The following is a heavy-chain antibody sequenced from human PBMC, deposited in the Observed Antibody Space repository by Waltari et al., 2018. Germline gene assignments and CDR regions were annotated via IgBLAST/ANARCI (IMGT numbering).Heavy chain of an antibody. V-gene: IGHV3-23*03. CDR1: GFTFSSYA. CDR3: AKTSGVVKKGYFDY. Sequence: EVQLLESGGGLVQPGGSLRLSCAASGFTFSSYAMSWVRQAPGKGLERVSVIYSGGSTYYADSVKGRFTISRDNSKNTLYLQMNSLRAEDTAVYYCAKTSGVVKKGYFDYWGQGTLVTVSS. CDR2: IYSGGST. D-gene: IGHD3-3*01. J-gene: IGHJ4*02.